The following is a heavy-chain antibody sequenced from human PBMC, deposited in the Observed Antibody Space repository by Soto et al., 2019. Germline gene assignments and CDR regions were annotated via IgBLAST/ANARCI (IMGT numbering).Heavy chain of an antibody. CDR3: AKTRGAMIYAISVYGMDV. CDR1: GFSFSRCA. CDR2: ISGSADST. J-gene: IGHJ6*02. V-gene: IGHV3-23*01. Sequence: EVQLLESGGGFIHPGGSLRLSCAASGFSFSRCAMNWVRQAPGKGLEWVSIISGSADSTFYADSVKGRFTRSRDNSKSRLYLQIHSLRAEDTAVYYCAKTRGAMIYAISVYGMDVWGQGTTVTVSS. D-gene: IGHD2-8*01.